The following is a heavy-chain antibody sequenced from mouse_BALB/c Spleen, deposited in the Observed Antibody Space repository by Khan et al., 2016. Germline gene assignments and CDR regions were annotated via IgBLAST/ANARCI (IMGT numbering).Heavy chain of an antibody. CDR1: GCNIKDTY. J-gene: IGHJ2*01. CDR2: IDPANGNT. Sequence: VQLQQSGAELVKPGASVKLSCTASGCNIKDTYMHWVKQRPEQGLEWIGRIDPANGNTKYDPKFQGKATITADPSSNTAYLQLSSLTSEDTAVYYCARSTDYWGQGTTRTVSS. CDR3: ARSTDY. V-gene: IGHV14-3*02.